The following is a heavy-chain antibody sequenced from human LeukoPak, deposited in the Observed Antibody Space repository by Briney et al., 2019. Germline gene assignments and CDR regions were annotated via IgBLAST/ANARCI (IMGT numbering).Heavy chain of an antibody. D-gene: IGHD6-13*01. CDR2: IYSSGST. J-gene: IGHJ4*02. CDR1: GGSISSSFNY. CDR3: ARDSAAGTPFDY. Sequence: PSETLSLTCTVSGGSISSSFNYWAWIRQPPGKGLEWIGYIYSSGSTNYNPSLKSRVTISVDTSKNQFSLKLSSVTAADTAVYYCARDSAAGTPFDYWGQGTLVTVSS. V-gene: IGHV4-61*01.